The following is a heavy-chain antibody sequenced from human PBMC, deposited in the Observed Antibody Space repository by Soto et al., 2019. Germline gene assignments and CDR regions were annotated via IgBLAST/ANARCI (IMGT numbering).Heavy chain of an antibody. CDR1: GFTFSSYW. CDR2: IKSDGSST. CDR3: ARGNYGMDV. V-gene: IGHV3-74*01. Sequence: EVQLVESGGGLVQPGGSLRLSCAASGFTFSSYWMHWVRQAPGKGLVWVSRIKSDGSSTNYADSVKGRFTSSSDNAKNTLYMQLNSLRVEDTAVYYCARGNYGMDVWGQGTTVTVSS. J-gene: IGHJ6*02.